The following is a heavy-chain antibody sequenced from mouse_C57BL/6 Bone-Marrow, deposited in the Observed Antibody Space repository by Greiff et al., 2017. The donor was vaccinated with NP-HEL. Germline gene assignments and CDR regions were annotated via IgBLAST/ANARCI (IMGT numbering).Heavy chain of an antibody. CDR1: GFTFSDYY. D-gene: IGHD3-1*01. CDR2: ISNGGGST. V-gene: IGHV5-12*01. Sequence: DVKLVESGGGLVQPGGSLKLSCAASGFTFSDYYMYWVRQTPEKRLEWVAYISNGGGSTYYPDTVKGRFTISRDNAKNTLYLQMSRLKSEDTAMYYCARWAFYYFDYWGQGTTLTVSS. J-gene: IGHJ2*01. CDR3: ARWAFYYFDY.